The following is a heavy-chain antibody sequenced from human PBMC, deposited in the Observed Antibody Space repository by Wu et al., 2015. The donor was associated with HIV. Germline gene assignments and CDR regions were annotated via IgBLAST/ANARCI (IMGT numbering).Heavy chain of an antibody. CDR3: ATEGAYYLTTSLDS. Sequence: QVQLVQSGAEVKKPGASVKVSCKASGGTFSNYVISWVRQAPGQGLEWMGRIIPIFGTANYAQKFQDRVTITADESSKTAYMHLSSLRSEDTATYYCATEGAYYLTTSLDSWGQGTLVTVSS. CDR2: IIPIFGTA. V-gene: IGHV1-69*18. J-gene: IGHJ4*02. D-gene: IGHD1/OR15-1a*01. CDR1: GGTFSNYV.